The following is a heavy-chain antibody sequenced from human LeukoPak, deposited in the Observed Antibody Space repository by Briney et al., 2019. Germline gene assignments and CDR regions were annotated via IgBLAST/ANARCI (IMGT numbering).Heavy chain of an antibody. CDR3: ASSRVRFFDRIAVAVGFDY. CDR2: IIPIFGTA. D-gene: IGHD6-19*01. V-gene: IGHV1-69*06. CDR1: GGTFSSYA. J-gene: IGHJ4*02. Sequence: SVKVSCKASGGTFSSYAISWVRQAPGQGLEWMGGIIPIFGTANYAQKFQGRVTITADKSTSTAHMELSSLRSEDTAVYYCASSRVRFFDRIAVAVGFDYWGQGTLVTVPS.